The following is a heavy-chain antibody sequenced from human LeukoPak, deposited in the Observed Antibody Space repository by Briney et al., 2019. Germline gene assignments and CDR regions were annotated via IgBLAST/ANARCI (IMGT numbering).Heavy chain of an antibody. J-gene: IGHJ4*02. V-gene: IGHV1-8*01. CDR3: ARTRRPNGSGSYLFDY. D-gene: IGHD3-10*01. Sequence: GASVKVSCKASGYTFTSYDINWVRQATGQGLEWMGWMNPNSGNTGYAQKFQGRVTMTRNTSISTAYMELRSLRSDDTAVYYCARTRRPNGSGSYLFDYWGQGTLVTVSS. CDR1: GYTFTSYD. CDR2: MNPNSGNT.